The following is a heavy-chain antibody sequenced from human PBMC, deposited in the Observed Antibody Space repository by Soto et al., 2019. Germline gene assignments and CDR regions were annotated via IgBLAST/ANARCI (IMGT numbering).Heavy chain of an antibody. CDR3: TTDPSRDY. J-gene: IGHJ4*02. CDR1: ESTLSNVW. CDR2: VKREIDGATT. Sequence: VQFVESGGGLVKPGGSLRLSCAPSESTLSNVWMSWVRQAPGRGLEWLGRVKREIDGATTDYAAPVKGRFTISRDDSKNTVYLQMTSLRTEDTAVYYCTTDPSRDYWGLGTLVIVSS. V-gene: IGHV3-15*01.